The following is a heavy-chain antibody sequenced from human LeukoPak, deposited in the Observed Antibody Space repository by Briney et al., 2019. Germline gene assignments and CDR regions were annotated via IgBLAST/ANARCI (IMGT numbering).Heavy chain of an antibody. Sequence: SETLSLTCTVSGGSISSGDYYWSWIRQPPGKGLEWIGYIYYSGSTYYNPSLKSRVTISVDTSKNQFSLKLSSVTAADTAVYYCARAQRYCGGDCYSVYFDYWGQGTLVTVSS. CDR3: ARAQRYCGGDCYSVYFDY. V-gene: IGHV4-30-4*01. J-gene: IGHJ4*02. CDR1: GGSISSGDYY. CDR2: IYYSGST. D-gene: IGHD2-21*02.